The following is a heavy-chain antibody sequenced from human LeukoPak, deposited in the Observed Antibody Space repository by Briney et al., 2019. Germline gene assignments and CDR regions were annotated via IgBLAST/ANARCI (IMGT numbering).Heavy chain of an antibody. CDR2: ISSSSSYT. V-gene: IGHV3-11*05. CDR3: ARDRAGITVFDY. Sequence: GGSLRLSCAASGFTFDDYVMNWIRQAPGKGLEWVSYISSSSSYTNYADSVKGRFTISRDNAKNSLYLQMNSLRAEDTAVYYCARDRAGITVFDYWGQGTLVTVSS. J-gene: IGHJ4*02. CDR1: GFTFDDYV. D-gene: IGHD3-3*01.